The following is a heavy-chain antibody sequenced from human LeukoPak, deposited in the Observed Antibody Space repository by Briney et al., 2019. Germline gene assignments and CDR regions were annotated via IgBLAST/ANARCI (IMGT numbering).Heavy chain of an antibody. D-gene: IGHD1-1*01. CDR1: GGTFTSYS. CDR3: ARTTGTPDGNCFDP. J-gene: IGHJ5*02. V-gene: IGHV1-69*02. Sequence: SVTVSFKASGGTFTSYSISWVRQAPGQGLEWMGRISPILGIANYAQKVQGRLTLTTDKSTSTTYMELSSLNSEDTAVYYCARTTGTPDGNCFDPWGQGTLVTVSS. CDR2: ISPILGIA.